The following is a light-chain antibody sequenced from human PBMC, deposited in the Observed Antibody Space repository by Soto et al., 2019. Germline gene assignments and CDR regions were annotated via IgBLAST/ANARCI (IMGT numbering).Light chain of an antibody. CDR1: SSDVGGYNY. V-gene: IGLV2-8*01. CDR2: EVS. J-gene: IGLJ2*01. Sequence: QSALTQPPSASGSPGQSVTISCTGSSSDVGGYNYVSWYQQHPGKAPKLMIYEVSKRPSGVPDRLSGSKSGNTASLTVSGLQAEDEADYYCSSYRGSNTDVFGGGTKLTVL. CDR3: SSYRGSNTDV.